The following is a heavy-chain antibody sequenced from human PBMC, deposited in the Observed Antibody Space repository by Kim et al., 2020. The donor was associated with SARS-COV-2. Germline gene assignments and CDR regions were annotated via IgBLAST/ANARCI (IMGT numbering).Heavy chain of an antibody. CDR1: GFTFSNYW. D-gene: IGHD1-26*01. J-gene: IGHJ3*02. CDR3: ARVRYRDSYDTLDI. V-gene: IGHV3-7*01. Sequence: GGSLRLSCAASGFTFSNYWMDWVRQAPGKGLEWVANINQDGSGKYYGDSVKGRFTISRDNAKNSLYLQMNSLRAEDTAVYYCARVRYRDSYDTLDIWRRGNMDTVSS. CDR2: INQDGSGK.